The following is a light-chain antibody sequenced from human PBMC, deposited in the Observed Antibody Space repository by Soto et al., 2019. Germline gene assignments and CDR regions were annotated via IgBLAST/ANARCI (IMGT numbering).Light chain of an antibody. CDR1: SSDVGGYNY. CDR2: DVS. CDR3: SSYTSSSLWV. J-gene: IGLJ3*02. Sequence: QSALTQPASVSGSPGQSIIISCTGTSSDVGGYNYVSWYQQHPGKAPKLMIYDVSNRPSGVSNRFSGSKSGNTASLTISGLQAEDEADYYCSSYTSSSLWVFGGGTKLTVL. V-gene: IGLV2-14*01.